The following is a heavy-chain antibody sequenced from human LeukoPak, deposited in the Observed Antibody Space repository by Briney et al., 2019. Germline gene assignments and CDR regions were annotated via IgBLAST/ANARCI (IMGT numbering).Heavy chain of an antibody. CDR1: GYTFTGYY. D-gene: IGHD3-3*01. Sequence: ASVKVSCKASGYTFTGYYMHWVRQAPGQGLEWMGWINPNSGGTNYAQKFQGRVTMTRDTSISTAYMELSRLRSDDTAVYYCARGGDFWSGYVSPGPLYYFDYWGQGTLVTVSS. V-gene: IGHV1-2*02. J-gene: IGHJ4*02. CDR3: ARGGDFWSGYVSPGPLYYFDY. CDR2: INPNSGGT.